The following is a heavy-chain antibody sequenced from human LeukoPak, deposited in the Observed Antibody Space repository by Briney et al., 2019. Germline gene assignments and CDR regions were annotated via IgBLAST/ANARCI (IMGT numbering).Heavy chain of an antibody. D-gene: IGHD1-26*01. J-gene: IGHJ3*02. Sequence: GGSLRLSCAASGFTFDDYGMSWVRQAPGKGLEWVSGINWNGGSTGYADSVKGRFTISRDNAKNSLYLQMNSLRAEDTALYYCARFNSGSYYRGDAFDIWGQGTMVTVSS. V-gene: IGHV3-20*04. CDR2: INWNGGST. CDR1: GFTFDDYG. CDR3: ARFNSGSYYRGDAFDI.